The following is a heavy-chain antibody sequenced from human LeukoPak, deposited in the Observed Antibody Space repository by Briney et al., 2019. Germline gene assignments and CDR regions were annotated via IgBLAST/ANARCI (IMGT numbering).Heavy chain of an antibody. D-gene: IGHD1-26*01. CDR2: IYHSGST. CDR3: ASGSGWELLLLDY. CDR1: GGSISSYY. V-gene: IGHV4-59*12. Sequence: SETLSLTCTVSGGSISSYYWSWIRQPPGKGLEWIGYIYHSGSTYYNPSLKSRVTISVDRSKNQFSLKLSSVTAADTAVYYCASGSGWELLLLDYWGQGTLVTVSS. J-gene: IGHJ4*02.